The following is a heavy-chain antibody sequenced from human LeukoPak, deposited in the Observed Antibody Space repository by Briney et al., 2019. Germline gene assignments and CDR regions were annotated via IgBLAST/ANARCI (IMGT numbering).Heavy chain of an antibody. CDR1: GGTFSSYG. CDR2: IIPIFGTA. Sequence: GASVKVSCKASGGTFSSYGISWVRQAPGQGLEGMGGIIPIFGTANYEQKFQGRVTITADKSTSTAYMELSSLRSEDTAVYYCARVGSTARGIGYFDYWGQGTLVTVSS. J-gene: IGHJ4*02. V-gene: IGHV1-69*06. CDR3: ARVGSTARGIGYFDY. D-gene: IGHD3-10*01.